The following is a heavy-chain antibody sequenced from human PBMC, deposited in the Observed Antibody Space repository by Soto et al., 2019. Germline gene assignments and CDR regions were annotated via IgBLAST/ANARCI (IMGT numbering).Heavy chain of an antibody. V-gene: IGHV4-39*01. Sequence: SETLSLTCTVSGGSVSSSNYYWGWIRQSPGKGLEWIGYIYYSGSTNYNPSLKSRVTISVDTSKNQFSLKLSSVTAADTAVYYCARQRVHDYGDYGGEYYYYYMDVWGKGTTVTVSS. CDR3: ARQRVHDYGDYGGEYYYYYMDV. D-gene: IGHD4-17*01. J-gene: IGHJ6*03. CDR2: IYYSGST. CDR1: GGSVSSSNYY.